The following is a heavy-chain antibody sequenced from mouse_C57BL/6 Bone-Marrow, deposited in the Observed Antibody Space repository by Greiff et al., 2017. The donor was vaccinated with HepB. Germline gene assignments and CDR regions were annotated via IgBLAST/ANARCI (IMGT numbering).Heavy chain of an antibody. D-gene: IGHD1-1*01. CDR2: ISSGGSYT. J-gene: IGHJ2*01. CDR1: GFTFSSYG. CDR3: ARQVLPYFDY. Sequence: EVKVVESGGDLVKPGGSLKLSCAASGFTFSSYGMSWVRQTPDKRLEWVATISSGGSYTYYPDSVKGRFTISRDNAKITLYLQMSSLKSEDTAMYYCARQVLPYFDYWGQGTTLTVSS. V-gene: IGHV5-6*01.